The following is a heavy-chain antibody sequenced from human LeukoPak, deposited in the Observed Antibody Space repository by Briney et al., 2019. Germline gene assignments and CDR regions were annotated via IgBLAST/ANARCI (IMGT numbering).Heavy chain of an antibody. J-gene: IGHJ4*02. CDR2: INPNSGGT. CDR3: ARDPIRGIVGGRIFDY. D-gene: IGHD1-26*01. Sequence: ASVKVSCKASGYTFTGYYMHWVRQAPGQGLEWMGWINPNSGGTNYAQKFQGRVTMTRDTSISTAYMELSSLRSEDTAVYYCARDPIRGIVGGRIFDYWGQGTLVTVSS. CDR1: GYTFTGYY. V-gene: IGHV1-2*02.